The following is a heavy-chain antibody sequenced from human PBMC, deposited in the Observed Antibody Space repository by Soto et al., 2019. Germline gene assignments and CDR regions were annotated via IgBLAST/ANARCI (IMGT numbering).Heavy chain of an antibody. J-gene: IGHJ5*02. D-gene: IGHD2-15*01. CDR3: ARVSVEKGYCSGGSRYSHSHWFDP. Sequence: SETLSLTCTVSGGSISSYYWSWIRQPPGKGLEWIGYIYYSGSTNYNPSLKSRVTISVDTSKNQFSLKLSSVTAADTAVYYCARVSVEKGYCSGGSRYSHSHWFDPWGQGTLVTVSS. CDR1: GGSISSYY. V-gene: IGHV4-59*01. CDR2: IYYSGST.